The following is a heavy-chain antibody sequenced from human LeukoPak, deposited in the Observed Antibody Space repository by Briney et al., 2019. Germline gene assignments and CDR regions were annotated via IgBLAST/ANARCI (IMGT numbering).Heavy chain of an antibody. Sequence: PGGSLRLSCAASGFTLSTYAMSWVRQAPGKGLERVAVISESGGSAYYADSVKGRFTISRDNSKNTLYLQMINLGAEDTAVYYCAKRFGAFYSFDCWGQGTLVTL. CDR3: AKRFGAFYSFDC. J-gene: IGHJ4*02. D-gene: IGHD4/OR15-4a*01. CDR2: ISESGGSA. V-gene: IGHV3-23*01. CDR1: GFTLSTYA.